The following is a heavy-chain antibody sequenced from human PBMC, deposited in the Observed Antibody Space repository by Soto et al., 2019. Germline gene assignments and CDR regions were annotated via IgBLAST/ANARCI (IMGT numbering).Heavy chain of an antibody. Sequence: EVQLLESGGGLVQPGGSLRLSCAASGLTFSNYAMTWVRQAPGKGLEWVSAISGSGGTTYYADSVKGRFTISRDNSKNTLYLQMNSLRAEDTAIYYCAKDSEGTIADYFDHWGQGTLVTVSS. J-gene: IGHJ4*02. CDR2: ISGSGGTT. D-gene: IGHD2-21*01. CDR1: GLTFSNYA. V-gene: IGHV3-23*01. CDR3: AKDSEGTIADYFDH.